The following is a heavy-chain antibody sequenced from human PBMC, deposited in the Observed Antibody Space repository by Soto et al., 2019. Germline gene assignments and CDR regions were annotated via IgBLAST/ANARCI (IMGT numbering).Heavy chain of an antibody. Sequence: EVQLLESGGGLVQPGGSLRLSCAASGFTFSSYAMSWVRQAPGKGLEWVSGISCSGDSTYYADSVKGRFTISRDNAKNTLYLQMNSLRAEDTAVYYCAKGVPGIAVAGTGYFQHWGQGTLVTVSS. D-gene: IGHD6-19*01. CDR2: ISCSGDST. V-gene: IGHV3-23*01. CDR1: GFTFSSYA. CDR3: AKGVPGIAVAGTGYFQH. J-gene: IGHJ1*01.